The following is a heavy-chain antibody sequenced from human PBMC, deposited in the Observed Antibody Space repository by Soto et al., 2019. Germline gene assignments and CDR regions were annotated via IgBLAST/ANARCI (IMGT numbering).Heavy chain of an antibody. CDR1: GFIFRNHA. D-gene: IGHD2-15*01. V-gene: IGHV3-30*03. CDR3: VRDDADCSGGDCYFFAPSSFDP. J-gene: IGHJ5*02. CDR2: ISFDENDK. Sequence: QVRLVEAGGGVVQPGTSLRLSCAASGFIFRNHAMHWVRQAPGRGLEWVAVISFDENDKFYADSVRGRFAISRDNSNNTLYLELNSLKPEDTAVYHCVRDDADCSGGDCYFFAPSSFDPWGQGTHVIVSS.